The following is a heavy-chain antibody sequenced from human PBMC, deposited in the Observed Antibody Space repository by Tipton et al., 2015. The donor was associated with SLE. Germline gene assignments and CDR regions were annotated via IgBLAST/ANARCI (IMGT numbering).Heavy chain of an antibody. J-gene: IGHJ2*01. V-gene: IGHV4-34*01. Sequence: TLSLTCAVYGGSFSGYYWSWLRQPPGKGMEWIGENNHSGSTNYNPSLKSRVTISVDTSKNQFSLKLSSVTAADTAVYYCARGEWYFDLWGRGTLVTVSS. CDR3: ARGEWYFDL. CDR2: NNHSGST. CDR1: GGSFSGYY.